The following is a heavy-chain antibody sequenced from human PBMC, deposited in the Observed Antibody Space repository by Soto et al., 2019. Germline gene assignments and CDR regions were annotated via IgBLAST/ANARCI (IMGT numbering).Heavy chain of an antibody. Sequence: PSETLSLTCSVSGGFMRGSTSNFYWSWIRQSPGKGLEWIGSIYYSGATNYNPSLESRLTISVDTSKNQFSLNLSSVTAADTAVYYCARAMGDWGTYYYYYGFDVWGQGTTVTVSS. CDR1: GGFMRGSTSNFY. CDR2: IYYSGAT. D-gene: IGHD3-16*01. V-gene: IGHV4-61*01. CDR3: ARAMGDWGTYYYYYGFDV. J-gene: IGHJ6*02.